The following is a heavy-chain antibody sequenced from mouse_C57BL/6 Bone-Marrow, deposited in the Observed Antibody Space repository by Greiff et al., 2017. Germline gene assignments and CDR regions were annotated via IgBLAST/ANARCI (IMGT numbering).Heavy chain of an antibody. Sequence: QVTLHKSEPGRPRPGPSVRLSCRASGSPLPAFGISGVKRRPGRGLEWIGEIYPRSGITYYNEKFKGKATLTADKSSSTAYMELRSLTSEDSAVYFCASSRYAMDYWGQGTSVTVSS. J-gene: IGHJ4*01. CDR1: GSPLPAFG. V-gene: IGHV1-81*01. CDR3: ASSRYAMDY. CDR2: IYPRSGIT. D-gene: IGHD6-1*01.